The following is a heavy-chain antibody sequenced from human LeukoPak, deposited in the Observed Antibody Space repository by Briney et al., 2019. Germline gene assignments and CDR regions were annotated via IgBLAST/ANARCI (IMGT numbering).Heavy chain of an antibody. CDR2: INPSGGST. CDR1: GYTFTSYY. V-gene: IGHV1-46*01. J-gene: IGHJ4*02. CDR3: AREEMATPYFDY. Sequence: ASVKVSCKASGYTFTSYYMHRVRQAPGQALEWMGIINPSGGSTSYAQKFQGRVTITADKSTSTAYMELTSLRSEDTAVYYRAREEMATPYFDYWGQGPLVTVSS. D-gene: IGHD5-24*01.